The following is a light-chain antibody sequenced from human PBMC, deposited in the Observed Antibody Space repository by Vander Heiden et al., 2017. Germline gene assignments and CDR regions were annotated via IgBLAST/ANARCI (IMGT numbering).Light chain of an antibody. V-gene: IGLV1-44*01. CDR1: SSKIGSNT. CDR2: TNS. Sequence: QSVLTQPHSASGTPGQRVTISCSGSSSKIGSNTVNWYPQFPGTAPTPLIYTNSHRPSGVPDRFSGSKSGTSASLAISGLQSEDEADYYCAAWDYSLNVQGLLFGGGTKLTVL. J-gene: IGLJ2*01. CDR3: AAWDYSLNVQGLL.